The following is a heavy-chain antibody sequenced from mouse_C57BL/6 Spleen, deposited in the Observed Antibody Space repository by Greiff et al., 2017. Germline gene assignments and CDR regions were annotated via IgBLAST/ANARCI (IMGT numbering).Heavy chain of an antibody. CDR1: GFTFSDYY. D-gene: IGHD1-1*01. CDR3: ARLYLGAMDD. J-gene: IGHJ4*01. V-gene: IGHV5-16*01. CDR2: INYDGSST. Sequence: EVMLVESAGGLVQPGSSLKLSCTASGFTFSDYYMAWVRQVPEKGLEWVANINYDGSSTYYLDSLKSRFIISRDNAKNMLYLQMSSLKSEDTATYYCARLYLGAMDDWGQGASVTVAS.